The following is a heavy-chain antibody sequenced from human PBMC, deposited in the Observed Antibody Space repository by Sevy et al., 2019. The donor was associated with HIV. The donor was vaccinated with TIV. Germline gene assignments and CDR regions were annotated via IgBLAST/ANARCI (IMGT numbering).Heavy chain of an antibody. V-gene: IGHV1-24*01. Sequence: ASVKVSCKVSGYTLSQLSMHWVRQAPGKGLEWVGTFDPEDGRTIYAQKFQGRVTMTEDTSTDTAYMELNSLNSEDTAVYYCATTKDYYDSSDYPFDYWGQGTQVTVSS. J-gene: IGHJ4*02. CDR1: GYTLSQLS. CDR3: ATTKDYYDSSDYPFDY. D-gene: IGHD3-22*01. CDR2: FDPEDGRT.